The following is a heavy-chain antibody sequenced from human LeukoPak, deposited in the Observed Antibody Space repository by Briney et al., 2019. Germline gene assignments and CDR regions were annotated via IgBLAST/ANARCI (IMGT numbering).Heavy chain of an antibody. CDR3: ARAKPKNMVRGLIMRRESRYYFDY. CDR1: GFTFSSFG. Sequence: GGSLRLSCAASGFTFSSFGIHWVRQAPGKGLEWVAFINYDGSNKYYADSVKGRFTISRDNSKSTLYIQMNSLRAEDTAVYYCARAKPKNMVRGLIMRRESRYYFDYWGQGTLVTVSS. J-gene: IGHJ4*02. V-gene: IGHV3-30*02. D-gene: IGHD3-10*01. CDR2: INYDGSNK.